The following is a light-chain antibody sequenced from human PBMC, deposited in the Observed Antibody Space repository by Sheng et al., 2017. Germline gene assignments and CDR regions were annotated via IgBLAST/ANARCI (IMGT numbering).Light chain of an antibody. V-gene: IGKV3-20*01. Sequence: ENVLTQSPGTLSLSPGERATLSCRASQALGTNYLAWYQHRPGQAPRLLIYVLPPGPLASXIGSLAVGRGQSSLSPSSXXEPEDXAVYYCQFYGSSPLYTFGQGTNLEIK. CDR2: VLP. CDR1: QALGTNY. J-gene: IGKJ2*01. CDR3: QFYGSSPLYT.